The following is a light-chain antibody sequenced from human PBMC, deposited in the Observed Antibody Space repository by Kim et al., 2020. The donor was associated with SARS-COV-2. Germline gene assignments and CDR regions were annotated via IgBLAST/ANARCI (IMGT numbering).Light chain of an antibody. V-gene: IGLV4-69*01. CDR1: SRHSSYA. Sequence: VLTQSPSASASLGASVKLTCTLSSRHSSYAIAWHQQQPEKGPRYLMKLNSDGSHSKGDGIPDRFSGSSSGAERYLTISSLQSEDEADYYCQTWGTGIRVFGGGTKLTVL. CDR2: LNSDGSH. J-gene: IGLJ3*02. CDR3: QTWGTGIRV.